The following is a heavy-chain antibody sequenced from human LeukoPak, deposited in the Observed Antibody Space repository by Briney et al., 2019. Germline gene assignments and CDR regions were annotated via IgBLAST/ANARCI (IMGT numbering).Heavy chain of an antibody. V-gene: IGHV3-23*01. CDR1: GFTFSNYA. CDR2: IIGSGGRT. CDR3: AKDGPDSSGYYMVRFPDY. J-gene: IGHJ4*02. D-gene: IGHD3-22*01. Sequence: GGSLRLSCAASGFTFSNYAMSWVRQAPGKGLEWVSSIIGSGGRTYYADSAKGRFTISRDNSKNTLYVQMNSLRAEDTAIYYCAKDGPDSSGYYMVRFPDYWGQGTLVTVSS.